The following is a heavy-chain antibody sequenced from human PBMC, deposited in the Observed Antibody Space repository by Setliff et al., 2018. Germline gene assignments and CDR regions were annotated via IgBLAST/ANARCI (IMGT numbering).Heavy chain of an antibody. Sequence: PSETLSLTCTVSGDSISSGDDFWSWIRQPPGKGLEWIGSIYYTTNGHYNPSLKSRVTMSLDTSKHQFSLKLSSVTAADTAVYYCAKGYNYGPFSWGQGTLVTVSS. D-gene: IGHD5-18*01. J-gene: IGHJ5*02. CDR1: GDSISSGDDF. V-gene: IGHV4-30-4*08. CDR3: AKGYNYGPFS. CDR2: IYYTTNG.